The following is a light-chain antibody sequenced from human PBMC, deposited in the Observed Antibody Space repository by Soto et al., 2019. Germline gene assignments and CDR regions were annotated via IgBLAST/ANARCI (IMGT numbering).Light chain of an antibody. Sequence: DIQMTQSPSTLSASVGDRVTITCRASQSISSWLAWYQQKPGKAPKLLIYKASSLESGVASRFSGSGSGTEVTLTISSMQPDDFATYYCQQYNSFPTCGQGTKVEIK. CDR2: KAS. CDR3: QQYNSFPT. CDR1: QSISSW. J-gene: IGKJ1*01. V-gene: IGKV1-5*03.